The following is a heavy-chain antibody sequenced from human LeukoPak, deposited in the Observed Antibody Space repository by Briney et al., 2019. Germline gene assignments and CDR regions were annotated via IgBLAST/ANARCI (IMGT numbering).Heavy chain of an antibody. Sequence: GGTLRLSCAASGFTFSSYGMTWVRQAPGKGLEWVSSLSSRGTTTYYADSVKGRFTISRDNSKNTLYLQMNSLRAEDTAVYYCAKERDSSAYYYGNLNNWGQGTLVTVSS. CDR3: AKERDSSAYYYGNLNN. V-gene: IGHV3-23*01. D-gene: IGHD3-22*01. CDR1: GFTFSSYG. CDR2: LSSRGTTT. J-gene: IGHJ4*02.